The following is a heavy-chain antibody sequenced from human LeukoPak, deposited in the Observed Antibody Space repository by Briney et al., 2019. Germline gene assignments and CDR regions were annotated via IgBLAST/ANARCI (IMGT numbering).Heavy chain of an antibody. Sequence: SETLSLTCTVSGGSISSYYWSWIRQPPGKGLEWIGEINHSGSTNYNPSLKSRVTISVDTSKNQFSLKLSSVTAADTAVYYCARVFGYSGSYYPYYYYYMDVWGKGTTVTVSS. J-gene: IGHJ6*03. CDR1: GGSISSYY. CDR2: INHSGST. CDR3: ARVFGYSGSYYPYYYYYMDV. V-gene: IGHV4-34*01. D-gene: IGHD1-26*01.